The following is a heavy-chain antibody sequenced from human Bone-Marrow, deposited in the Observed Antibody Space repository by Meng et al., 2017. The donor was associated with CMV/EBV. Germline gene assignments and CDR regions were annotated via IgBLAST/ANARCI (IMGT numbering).Heavy chain of an antibody. CDR3: AKGEGIAARRSYYFDY. J-gene: IGHJ4*02. Sequence: GGSLRLSCAASGFTFSTSSMNWVRQAPGKGLEWLSSISSSSAYIYYADSVKGRFTISRDNSKNTLYLQMNSLRAEDTAVYYCAKGEGIAARRSYYFDYWGQGTLVTVSS. V-gene: IGHV3-21*04. CDR1: GFTFSTSS. D-gene: IGHD6-6*01. CDR2: ISSSSAYI.